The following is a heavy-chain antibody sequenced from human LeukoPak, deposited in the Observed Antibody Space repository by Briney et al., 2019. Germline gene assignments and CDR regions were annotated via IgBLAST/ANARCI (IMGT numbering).Heavy chain of an antibody. Sequence: SVKVSCKASGGTFSSYAISWVRQAPGQGLEWMGGIIPILGTANYAQKFQGRVTITADESTSTAYMELSSLRSEDTAVYYCARGKLERGYYYGMDVWGQGTTVTVSS. CDR3: ARGKLERGYYYGMDV. CDR2: IIPILGTA. CDR1: GGTFSSYA. J-gene: IGHJ6*02. V-gene: IGHV1-69*13. D-gene: IGHD1-1*01.